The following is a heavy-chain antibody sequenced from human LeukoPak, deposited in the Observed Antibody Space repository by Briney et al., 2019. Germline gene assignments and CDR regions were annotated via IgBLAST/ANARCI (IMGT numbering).Heavy chain of an antibody. CDR3: ASRNPASLTFDI. D-gene: IGHD3-3*02. CDR1: GDSVSSNSAT. V-gene: IGHV6-1*01. CDR2: TYYRSKWFN. Sequence: SQTLSLTCAISGDSVSSNSATWNWTRQSPSRGLEWLGKTYYRSKWFNDYAVSVETRISVTPDTSKNQSSPQLDSVTPDDTAVYYGASRNPASLTFDIWGQGTMVTVSS. J-gene: IGHJ3*02.